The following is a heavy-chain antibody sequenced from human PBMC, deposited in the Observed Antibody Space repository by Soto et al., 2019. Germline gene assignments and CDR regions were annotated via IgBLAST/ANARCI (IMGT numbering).Heavy chain of an antibody. D-gene: IGHD3-3*01. CDR2: INPNSDGT. V-gene: IGHV1-2*04. J-gene: IGHJ3*02. CDR1: GYTFTGYY. CDR3: ARAPTAIFGGVIARDDAFDI. Sequence: ASVKVSCKASGYTFTGYYMHWVRQAPGQGLEWMGWINPNSDGTNYAQKFQGWVTMTRDTSISTAYMELSRLRSDDTAVYYWARAPTAIFGGVIARDDAFDIWGQGTMVTVSS.